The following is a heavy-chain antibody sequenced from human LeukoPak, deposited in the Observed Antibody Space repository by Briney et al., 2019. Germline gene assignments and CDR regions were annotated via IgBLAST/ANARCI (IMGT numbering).Heavy chain of an antibody. CDR1: GFTFSSYA. J-gene: IGHJ4*02. D-gene: IGHD6-19*01. CDR3: AKRGSIAVAGTGLDFGY. Sequence: PGGSLRLSCAASGFTFSSYAMSWVRQAPGKGLEWVSAISGSGGSTYYADSVKGRFTISRDNSKNTLYLQMNSLRAEDTAVYYCAKRGSIAVAGTGLDFGYWGQGTLVTVSS. V-gene: IGHV3-23*01. CDR2: ISGSGGST.